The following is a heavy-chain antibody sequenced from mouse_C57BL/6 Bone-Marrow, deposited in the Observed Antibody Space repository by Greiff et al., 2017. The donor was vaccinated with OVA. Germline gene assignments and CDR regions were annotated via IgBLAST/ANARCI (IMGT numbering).Heavy chain of an antibody. V-gene: IGHV1-55*01. CDR1: GYTFTSYW. CDR2: IYPGSGST. J-gene: IGHJ3*01. Sequence: QVQLQQPGAELVKPGASVKMSCKASGYTFTSYWITWVKQRPGQGLEWIGDIYPGSGSTNYNQKFKDKATLTVDKSSSTAYMQLSSLTSEDSAVYYCARGDSFWFAYWGQGTLVTVSA. D-gene: IGHD2-13*01. CDR3: ARGDSFWFAY.